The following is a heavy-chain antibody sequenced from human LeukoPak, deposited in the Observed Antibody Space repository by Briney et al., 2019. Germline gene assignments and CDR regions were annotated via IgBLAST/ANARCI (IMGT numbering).Heavy chain of an antibody. Sequence: GGSLRLSCAASGFTFSSYWMHWVRQAPGKGLVWVSRINSDGSSTTYAASVKGRFTISRDNAKNTLYLQMNSLRAEDTAVYYCARYYYDRSGYPRFDYWGQGTLVTVSS. CDR2: INSDGSST. CDR3: ARYYYDRSGYPRFDY. J-gene: IGHJ4*02. D-gene: IGHD3-22*01. V-gene: IGHV3-74*01. CDR1: GFTFSSYW.